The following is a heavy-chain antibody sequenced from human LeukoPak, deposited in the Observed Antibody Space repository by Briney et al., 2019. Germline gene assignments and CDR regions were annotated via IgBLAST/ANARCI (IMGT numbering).Heavy chain of an antibody. CDR2: ISYDGSNK. V-gene: IGHV3-30*03. D-gene: IGHD5-18*01. CDR3: ARDAAMVYYYYYYYMDV. Sequence: PGGSLRLSCAASGFTFSSYGMHWVRQAPGKGLEWVAVISYDGSNKYYADSVKGRFTISRDNSKNTLYLQMNSLRAEDTAVYYCARDAAMVYYYYYYYMDVWGKGTTVTVSS. J-gene: IGHJ6*03. CDR1: GFTFSSYG.